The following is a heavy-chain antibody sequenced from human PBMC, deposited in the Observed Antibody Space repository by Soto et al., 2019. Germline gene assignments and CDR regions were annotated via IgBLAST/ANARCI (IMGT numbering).Heavy chain of an antibody. CDR1: GLTISGKKY. D-gene: IGHD1-1*01. V-gene: IGHV3-53*01. CDR3: ATWHEREHAYDV. J-gene: IGHJ3*01. CDR2: LYDVDGS. Sequence: LRLSCAAFGLTISGKKYVAWVRQAPGKGLEWVSALYDVDGSFYADSVKGRFTTSSDSSKTTVYLQMNDLRPDDTAVYYCATWHEREHAYDVWGQGTTVTVSS.